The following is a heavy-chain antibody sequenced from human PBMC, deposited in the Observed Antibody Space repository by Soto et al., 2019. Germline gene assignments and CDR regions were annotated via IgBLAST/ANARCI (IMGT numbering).Heavy chain of an antibody. CDR3: ARGLAITYYFDY. CDR2: IVPVFGKP. CDR1: GGSFSTYG. J-gene: IGHJ4*02. D-gene: IGHD3-10*01. V-gene: IGHV1-69*01. Sequence: QVQLVQSGAEVKKPGSSVRVSCRASGGSFSTYGISWVRQAPGQGLEWMRGIVPVFGKPNYVQKFQGRDTFTADESTSTVYMELSSLRSEDTAVYFCARGLAITYYFDYWGQGTLVTVSS.